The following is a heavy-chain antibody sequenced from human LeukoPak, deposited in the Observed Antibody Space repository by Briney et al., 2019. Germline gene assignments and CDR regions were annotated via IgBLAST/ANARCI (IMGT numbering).Heavy chain of an antibody. CDR3: ARGTGQAEYFDY. J-gene: IGHJ4*02. CDR1: GGSISSGGYS. V-gene: IGHV4-30-2*01. Sequence: SRTLSLTCAVSGGSISSGGYSWSWIRQPPGKGLEWIGEINHSGSTNYNPSLKSRVTISVDTSKNQFSLKLSSVTAADTAVYYCARGTGQAEYFDYWGQGTLVTVSS. D-gene: IGHD1-1*01. CDR2: INHSGST.